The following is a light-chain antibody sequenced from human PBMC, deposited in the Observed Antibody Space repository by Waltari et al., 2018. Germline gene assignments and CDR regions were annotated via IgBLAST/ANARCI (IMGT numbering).Light chain of an antibody. V-gene: IGKV3-20*01. CDR1: HSIYRF. CDR3: QKYGTLPAT. CDR2: GAS. J-gene: IGKJ1*01. Sequence: DIFFTQSPGTLSLSPGEGATLSCRASHSIYRFLAWYQQKPGQAPRLLIYGASTRATGIPGRFSGSGSGTDFSLTSSRLEPEDFAVYYCQKYGTLPATFGQGTKVEIK.